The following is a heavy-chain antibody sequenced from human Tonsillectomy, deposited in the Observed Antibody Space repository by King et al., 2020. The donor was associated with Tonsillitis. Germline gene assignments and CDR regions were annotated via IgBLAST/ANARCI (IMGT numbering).Heavy chain of an antibody. D-gene: IGHD2-2*01. CDR1: GFIFSNYG. CDR2: ISSSSSYI. Sequence: VQLVESGGGLVEPGGSLILSCAASGFIFSNYGMNWVRQAPEKGLEWVSSISSSSSYIYYADSVKGRFTISRDNANNSLYLQMNGLRAEDTAVYYCARDQHLIRWGQGTLVTVSS. CDR3: ARDQHLIR. J-gene: IGHJ4*02. V-gene: IGHV3-21*01.